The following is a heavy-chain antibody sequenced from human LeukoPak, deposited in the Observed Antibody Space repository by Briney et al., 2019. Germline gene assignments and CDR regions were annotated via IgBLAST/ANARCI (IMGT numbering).Heavy chain of an antibody. Sequence: SETLSLTCAVYGGSFSGYYWSWIRQPPGKGLEWIGEINHSGSTNYDPSLKSRVTISVDTSKNQFSLKLSSVTAADTAVYYCARDRGGTTGKRYNWFDPWGQGTLVTVSS. D-gene: IGHD1-1*01. J-gene: IGHJ5*02. CDR1: GGSFSGYY. V-gene: IGHV4-34*01. CDR2: INHSGST. CDR3: ARDRGGTTGKRYNWFDP.